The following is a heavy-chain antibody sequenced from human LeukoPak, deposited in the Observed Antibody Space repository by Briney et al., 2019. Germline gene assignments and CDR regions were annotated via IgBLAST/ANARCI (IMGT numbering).Heavy chain of an antibody. CDR3: ARGNGYNSAPLGY. V-gene: IGHV4-34*01. CDR2: INHSGST. D-gene: IGHD5-24*01. CDR1: GGSFSGYY. Sequence: SETLSLTCAVYGGSFSGYYWSWIRQPPGKGLEWIGEINHSGSTNYNPSLKSRVTISADTSKNQFSLKLSSVTAADTAVYYCARGNGYNSAPLGYWGQGTLVTVSS. J-gene: IGHJ4*02.